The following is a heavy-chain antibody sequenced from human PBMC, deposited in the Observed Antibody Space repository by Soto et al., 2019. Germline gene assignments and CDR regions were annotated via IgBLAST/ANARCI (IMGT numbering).Heavy chain of an antibody. Sequence: ASVKVSCTASGYTYTSYDINWARQATGQGLEWMGWMNPNSGNTGYAQKFQGRVTMTRNTSISTAYMELSSLRSEDTAVYYCARGRCSSTGGRHYYYYYMDVWGKGTTVTVSS. CDR3: ARGRCSSTGGRHYYYYYMDV. D-gene: IGHD2-2*01. J-gene: IGHJ6*03. CDR2: MNPNSGNT. CDR1: GYTYTSYD. V-gene: IGHV1-8*01.